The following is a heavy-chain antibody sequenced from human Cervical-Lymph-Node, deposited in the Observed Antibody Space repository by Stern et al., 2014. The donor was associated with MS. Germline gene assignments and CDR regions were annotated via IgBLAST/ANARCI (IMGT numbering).Heavy chain of an antibody. J-gene: IGHJ4*02. V-gene: IGHV1-69*01. CDR2: SITIFDSQ. CDR3: ARGDSEAPIYYFDY. CDR1: GGTFNRYA. Sequence: VQLVQSGAEVKMPGSSVKVSCKTSGGTFNRYAISWVRQAPGQGLEWMGRSITIFDSQNYAQKLQCRITITADESTRTAYMELSSLRSDDTAMYYCARGDSEAPIYYFDYWGQGTLVTVSS. D-gene: IGHD2-21*01.